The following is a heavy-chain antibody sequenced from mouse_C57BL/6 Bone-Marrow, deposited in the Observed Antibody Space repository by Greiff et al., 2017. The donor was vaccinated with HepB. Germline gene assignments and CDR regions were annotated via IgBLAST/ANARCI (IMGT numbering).Heavy chain of an antibody. J-gene: IGHJ4*01. Sequence: QVQLQQPGAELVMPGASVKLSCKASGYTFTSYWMHWVKQRPGQGLEWIGEIDPYDSYTNYNQKFKGKSTLTVDKSSSPAYMQLSSLTSEDSAVYYCARAYGNYPSYYYAMDYWGQGTSVTVSS. D-gene: IGHD2-10*02. CDR3: ARAYGNYPSYYYAMDY. V-gene: IGHV1-69*01. CDR1: GYTFTSYW. CDR2: IDPYDSYT.